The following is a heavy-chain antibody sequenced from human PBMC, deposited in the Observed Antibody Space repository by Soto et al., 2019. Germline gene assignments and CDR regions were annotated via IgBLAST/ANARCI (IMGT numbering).Heavy chain of an antibody. Sequence: PGGSLRLSCAASGFTFSSYAMSWVRQAPGKGLEWVSAISGSGGSTYYADSVKGRFTISRDNSKNTLYLQMNSLRAEDTAVYYCAKGGSPPLYCSSTSCYVLWFDPWGQGTLVTVSS. J-gene: IGHJ5*02. D-gene: IGHD2-2*01. CDR2: ISGSGGST. CDR1: GFTFSSYA. CDR3: AKGGSPPLYCSSTSCYVLWFDP. V-gene: IGHV3-23*01.